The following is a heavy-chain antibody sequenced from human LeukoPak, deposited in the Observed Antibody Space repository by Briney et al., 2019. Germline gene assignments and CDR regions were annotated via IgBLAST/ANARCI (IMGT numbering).Heavy chain of an antibody. D-gene: IGHD5-18*01. V-gene: IGHV3-21*01. Sequence: PGGSLRLSCAASGFTFSSYSMNWVRQAPGKGLEWVSSISSSSSYIYYADSVKGRFTISRDNAKNSLYLQMNRLRAEDTAVYYCAREMDTAMVVDYWGQGTLVTVSS. J-gene: IGHJ4*02. CDR1: GFTFSSYS. CDR2: ISSSSSYI. CDR3: AREMDTAMVVDY.